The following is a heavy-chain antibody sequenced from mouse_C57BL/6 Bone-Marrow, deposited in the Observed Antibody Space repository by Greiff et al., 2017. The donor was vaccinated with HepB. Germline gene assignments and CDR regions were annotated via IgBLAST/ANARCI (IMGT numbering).Heavy chain of an antibody. CDR1: GFNIKDDY. D-gene: IGHD1-1*01. Sequence: EVQLVESGAELVRPGASVKLSCTASGFNIKDDYMHWVKQRPEQGLEWIGWIDPENGDTEYASKFQGKATITADTSSNTAYLQLSSLTSEDTAVYYCTTDYGSGGFAYWGQGTLVTVSA. V-gene: IGHV14-4*01. CDR2: IDPENGDT. J-gene: IGHJ3*01. CDR3: TTDYGSGGFAY.